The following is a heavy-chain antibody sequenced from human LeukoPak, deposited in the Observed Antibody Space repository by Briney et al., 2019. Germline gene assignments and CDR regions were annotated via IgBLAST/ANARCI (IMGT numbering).Heavy chain of an antibody. V-gene: IGHV3-7*03. J-gene: IGHJ4*02. D-gene: IGHD3-22*01. CDR3: ARDTYYYDSRPYIFDY. Sequence: GGSLRLSCEAAGFIFRNYWMGWVRQAPGKGLEWVANINEDGSEKYYVDSVKGRFTISRDNAKNSLYLQMNSLRAEDTAVYYCARDTYYYDSRPYIFDYWGQGTLVTVSS. CDR2: INEDGSEK. CDR1: GFIFRNYW.